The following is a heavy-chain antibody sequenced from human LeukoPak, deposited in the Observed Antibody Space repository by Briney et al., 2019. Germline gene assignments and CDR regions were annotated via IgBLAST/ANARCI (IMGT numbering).Heavy chain of an antibody. CDR1: GFTFSSYA. J-gene: IGHJ4*02. CDR2: IRSKANSYAT. CDR3: TSRGYLYSSSWSPAGDY. V-gene: IGHV3-73*01. Sequence: GGSLRLSCAASGFTFSSYAMGWVRPASGKGLEWVGRIRSKANSYATAYAASVKGRFTISRDDSKNTADLQMNSLKTEDTAVYYCTSRGYLYSSSWSPAGDYWGQGTLVTVSS. D-gene: IGHD6-13*01.